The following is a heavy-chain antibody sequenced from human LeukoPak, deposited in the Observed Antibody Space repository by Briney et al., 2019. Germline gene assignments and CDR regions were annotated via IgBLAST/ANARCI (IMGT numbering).Heavy chain of an antibody. CDR3: AGGYCSSTSCSNNWFDP. CDR2: IYYSGST. V-gene: IGHV4-59*01. D-gene: IGHD2-2*03. Sequence: SETLSLTCTVSGGSLTTYYWSWIRQPPGKGLEWIGYIYYSGSTNYNPSLKSRVTISVDTSKNQFSLKLSSVTAADTAVYYCAGGYCSSTSCSNNWFDPWGQGTLVTVSS. J-gene: IGHJ5*02. CDR1: GGSLTTYY.